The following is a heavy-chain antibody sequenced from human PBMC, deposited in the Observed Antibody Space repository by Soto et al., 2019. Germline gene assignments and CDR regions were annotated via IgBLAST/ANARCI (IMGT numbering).Heavy chain of an antibody. CDR1: GGSFSGYY. D-gene: IGHD2-21*02. V-gene: IGHV4-34*01. Sequence: SETLSLTCAVYGGSFSGYYWSWIRQPPGKGLEWIGEINHSGSTNYNPSLKSRVTISVDTSKNQFSLKLSSVTAPDTAVYYCARGPAYCGGDCVDYWGQGTLVTVSS. CDR2: INHSGST. J-gene: IGHJ4*02. CDR3: ARGPAYCGGDCVDY.